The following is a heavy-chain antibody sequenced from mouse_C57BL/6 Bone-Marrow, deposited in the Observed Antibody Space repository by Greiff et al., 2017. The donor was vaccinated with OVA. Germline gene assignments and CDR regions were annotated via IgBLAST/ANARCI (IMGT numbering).Heavy chain of an antibody. D-gene: IGHD3-3*01. Sequence: EVKLMESGGGLVQPGGSMKLSCVASGFTFSNYWMNWVRQSPEKGLEWVAQIRLKSDNYATHYAESVKGRFTISRDDSKSSVYLQMNNLRAEDTGIYYCTGGTGAFDYWGQGTTLTVSS. CDR1: GFTFSNYW. V-gene: IGHV6-3*01. CDR2: IRLKSDNYAT. CDR3: TGGTGAFDY. J-gene: IGHJ2*01.